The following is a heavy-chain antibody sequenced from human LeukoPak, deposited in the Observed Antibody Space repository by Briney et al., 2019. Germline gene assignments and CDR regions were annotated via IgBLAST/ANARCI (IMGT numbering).Heavy chain of an antibody. V-gene: IGHV4-59*01. D-gene: IGHD3-16*01. J-gene: IGHJ4*02. CDR1: GGSISSYY. CDR3: AREMGAIFDY. Sequence: SETLSLTSTVSGGSISSYYWSWIRQPPGKGLEWIGYIYYSGSTNYNPSLKSRVTISVDTSKNQFSLKLSSVTAADTAVYYCAREMGAIFDYWGQGTLVTVSS. CDR2: IYYSGST.